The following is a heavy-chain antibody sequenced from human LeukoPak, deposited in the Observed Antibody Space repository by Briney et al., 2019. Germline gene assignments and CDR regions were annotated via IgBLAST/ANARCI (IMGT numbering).Heavy chain of an antibody. J-gene: IGHJ5*02. CDR1: GGSFSGYY. CDR2: INHSGST. D-gene: IGHD2-2*01. Sequence: PSETLSLTCAVYGGSFSGYYWSWIRQPPGKGLEWIGEINHSGSTNYNPSLKSRVTISVDTSKNQFSLKLSSVTAADTAVYYCARCGVVVVPAAMGHWFDPWGQGTLVTASS. CDR3: ARCGVVVVPAAMGHWFDP. V-gene: IGHV4-34*01.